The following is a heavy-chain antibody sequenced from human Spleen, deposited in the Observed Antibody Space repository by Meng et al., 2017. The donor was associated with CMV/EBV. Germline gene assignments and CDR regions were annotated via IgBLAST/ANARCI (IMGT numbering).Heavy chain of an antibody. D-gene: IGHD3-9*01. CDR1: GFTFDDYG. Sequence: CAVSGFTFDDYGMSWVRQAPGKGLEWVSGINWNGGSTGYADSVKGRFTISRDNAKNSLYLQMNSLRAEDTALYYCARESLSGYYEWDYWGQGTLVTVSS. CDR3: ARESLSGYYEWDY. J-gene: IGHJ4*02. V-gene: IGHV3-20*04. CDR2: INWNGGST.